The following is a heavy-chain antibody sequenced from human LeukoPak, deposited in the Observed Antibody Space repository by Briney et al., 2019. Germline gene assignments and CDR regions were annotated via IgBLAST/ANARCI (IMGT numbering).Heavy chain of an antibody. J-gene: IGHJ3*02. CDR1: GFTFRSYA. Sequence: GGSLRLSCAASGFTFRSYAMHWVRQAPGKGLEWVAVISYDGSNKYYADSVKGRFTISRDNSKNTLHLQMNSLRAEDTAVYYCARDRPYYYDSSEARDAFDIWGQGTMVTVSS. V-gene: IGHV3-30*04. CDR3: ARDRPYYYDSSEARDAFDI. D-gene: IGHD3-22*01. CDR2: ISYDGSNK.